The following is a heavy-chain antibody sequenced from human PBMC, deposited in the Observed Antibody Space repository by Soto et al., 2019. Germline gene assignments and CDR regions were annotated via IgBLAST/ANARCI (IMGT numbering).Heavy chain of an antibody. CDR2: IIPIFGTA. V-gene: IGHV1-69*13. J-gene: IGHJ3*02. D-gene: IGHD2-15*01. Sequence: SVKVSCKASGYTFTSYGLSWVRQAPGQGLEWMGGIIPIFGTANYAQKFQGRVTITADESTSTAYMELSSLRSEDTAVYYCARDLVAIARDAGDAFDIWGQGTMVTVSS. CDR1: GYTFTSYG. CDR3: ARDLVAIARDAGDAFDI.